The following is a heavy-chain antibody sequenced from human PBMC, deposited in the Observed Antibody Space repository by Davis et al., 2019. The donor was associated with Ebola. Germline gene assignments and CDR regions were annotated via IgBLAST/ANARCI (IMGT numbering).Heavy chain of an antibody. D-gene: IGHD3-22*01. CDR2: TYYRSTWYV. CDR1: GDSVSSNTAA. Sequence: SQTLSLTCAISGDSVSSNTAAWNWIRQPPSRGLEWLGRTYYRSTWYVDYAVSVKGRMTITSDTSKNQFSLQLTSVTPEDTAAYYCARDPPYDQGYDYWGQGILVTVSS. CDR3: ARDPPYDQGYDY. J-gene: IGHJ4*02. V-gene: IGHV6-1*01.